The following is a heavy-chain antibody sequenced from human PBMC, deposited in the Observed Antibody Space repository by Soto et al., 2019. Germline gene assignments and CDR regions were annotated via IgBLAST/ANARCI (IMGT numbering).Heavy chain of an antibody. CDR3: ARDGSYDSGVGNWFDP. D-gene: IGHD3-3*01. CDR2: ISSSSSTI. Sequence: PGGSLRLSCAASGFTFSSYSMNWVRQAPGKGLEWVSYISSSSSTIYYADSVKGRFTISRDNAKNSLYLQMNSLRAEDTAVYYCARDGSYDSGVGNWFDPWGQGTLVTVSS. J-gene: IGHJ5*02. V-gene: IGHV3-48*01. CDR1: GFTFSSYS.